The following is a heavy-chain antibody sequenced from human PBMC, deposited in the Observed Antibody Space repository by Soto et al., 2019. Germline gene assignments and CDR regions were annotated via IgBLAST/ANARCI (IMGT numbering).Heavy chain of an antibody. J-gene: IGHJ4*02. CDR1: GFTFSSYW. Sequence: EVQLVESGGGLVQPGGSLRLSCAASGFTFSSYWMSWVRQAPGKGLEWVANIKQDGTEKYYVDSVKGRFTISRDNAKNSLFLQMNSLRAEDTAVYYCARPPGDLWSGYLDDARDYWGQGTLVTVSS. CDR2: IKQDGTEK. V-gene: IGHV3-7*03. D-gene: IGHD3-3*01. CDR3: ARPPGDLWSGYLDDARDY.